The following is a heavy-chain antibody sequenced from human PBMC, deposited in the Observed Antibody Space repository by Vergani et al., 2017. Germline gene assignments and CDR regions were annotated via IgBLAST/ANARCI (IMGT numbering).Heavy chain of an antibody. CDR1: GGTFSSYA. J-gene: IGHJ4*02. D-gene: IGHD6-25*01. V-gene: IGHV1-69*04. CDR3: AGDAVRAATFDY. CDR2: IIPILGIA. Sequence: QVQLVQSGAEVKKPGSSVKVSCKASGGTFSSYAISWVRQAPGQGLEWMGRIIPILGIANYAQKFQGRVTITADKSTSTAYMERSSLRYEDTAVYYCAGDAVRAATFDYWGQGTLVTVSS.